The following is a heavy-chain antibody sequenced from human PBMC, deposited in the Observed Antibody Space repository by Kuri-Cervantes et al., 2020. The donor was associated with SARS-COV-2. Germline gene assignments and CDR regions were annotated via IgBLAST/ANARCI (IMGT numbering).Heavy chain of an antibody. J-gene: IGHJ3*02. D-gene: IGHD6-6*01. CDR1: GFTFITYT. Sequence: GGSLRLSCAASGFTFITYTMSWVRQAPGKGLEWVANIKQDGSEKYYVDSVKGRFTISRDNAKNSLYLQMNSLRAEDTAVYYCARGVRSIAAHHAFDIWGQGTMVTVSS. CDR2: IKQDGSEK. CDR3: ARGVRSIAAHHAFDI. V-gene: IGHV3-7*01.